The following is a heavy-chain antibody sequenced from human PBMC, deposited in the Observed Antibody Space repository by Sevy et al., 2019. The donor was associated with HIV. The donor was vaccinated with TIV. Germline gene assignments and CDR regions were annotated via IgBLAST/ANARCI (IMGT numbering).Heavy chain of an antibody. CDR3: ARRALTGNWFFDL. J-gene: IGHJ2*01. CDR2: IRTYNGDT. CDR1: GYSFTNFG. V-gene: IGHV1-18*01. Sequence: ASVKVSCRASGYSFTNFGITWVLQAPGQGLEWMGWIRTYNGDTKYAQGLQGRVTMTTDTSTTTAYMELRSLRSDDTAVYYCARRALTGNWFFDLWGRSTLVTVSS. D-gene: IGHD7-27*01.